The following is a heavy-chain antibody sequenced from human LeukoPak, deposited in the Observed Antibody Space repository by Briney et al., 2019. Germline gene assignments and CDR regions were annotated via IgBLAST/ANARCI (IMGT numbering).Heavy chain of an antibody. V-gene: IGHV4-59*11. Sequence: SETLSLTCAVSDDSFSFLYWTWIRQPPGKGLEWIGYISYIGSTNYNPSLKSRVTISIDTSKNQFSLKLTSVTAADTAVYYCARDLVTVTKGFDVWGQGTMVSVSS. CDR3: ARDLVTVTKGFDV. CDR2: ISYIGST. CDR1: DDSFSFLY. J-gene: IGHJ3*01. D-gene: IGHD4-17*01.